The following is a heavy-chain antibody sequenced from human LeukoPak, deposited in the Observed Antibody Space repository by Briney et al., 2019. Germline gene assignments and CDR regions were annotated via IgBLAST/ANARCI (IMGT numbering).Heavy chain of an antibody. CDR2: ISSSGSTI. Sequence: GGSLRLACAASGFTFSSYEMNWVRQAPGKGLEWVSYISSSGSTIYYADSVKGRFTISRDNAKNSLYLQMNSLRAVDTAVYYCAREGVIRGIPFDYWGQGTLVTVSS. CDR3: AREGVIRGIPFDY. J-gene: IGHJ4*02. V-gene: IGHV3-48*03. CDR1: GFTFSSYE. D-gene: IGHD3-10*01.